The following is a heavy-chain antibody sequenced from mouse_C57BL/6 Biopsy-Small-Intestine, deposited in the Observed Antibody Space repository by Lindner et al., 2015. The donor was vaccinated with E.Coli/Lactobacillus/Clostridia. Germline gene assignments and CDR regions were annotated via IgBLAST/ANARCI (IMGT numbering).Heavy chain of an antibody. CDR2: IYPRSANT. V-gene: IGHV1-81*01. Sequence: VQLQESGAELARPGASVKLSCKASGYTFGSFGISWVKQRTGQGLEWIGEIYPRSANTYYNEKFKAKATLTADRSSSTAYMELRSLTSEDSAVYFCARGGNYYAMDYWGQGASVTVSS. CDR1: GYTFGSFG. CDR3: ARGGNYYAMDY. J-gene: IGHJ4*01. D-gene: IGHD2-1*01.